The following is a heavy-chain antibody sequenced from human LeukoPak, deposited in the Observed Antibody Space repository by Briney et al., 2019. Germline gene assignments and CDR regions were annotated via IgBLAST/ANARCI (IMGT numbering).Heavy chain of an antibody. J-gene: IGHJ4*02. Sequence: ASVKVSCKASGSTFVSYGITWVRQAPGQGLEWMGWISAYDGNTKYAQKFQGRVTLTTDTSTSKASMELRSLRSDDTAVYYCAREANWAYYFDNWGQGTLVTVSS. V-gene: IGHV1-18*01. D-gene: IGHD1-1*01. CDR2: ISAYDGNT. CDR1: GSTFVSYG. CDR3: AREANWAYYFDN.